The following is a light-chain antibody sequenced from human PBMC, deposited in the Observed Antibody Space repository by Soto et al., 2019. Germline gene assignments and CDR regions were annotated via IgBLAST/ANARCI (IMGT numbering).Light chain of an antibody. CDR3: SSYTSSTNYV. CDR1: SSNIGGNS. CDR2: EVS. V-gene: IGLV2-14*01. J-gene: IGLJ1*01. Sequence: QSVMTQPPSVSAAPGQKVTISCSGSSSNIGGNSVSWYQQLPGTAPKLLIYEVSYRPSGISNRFSGSKSGNTASLTISGLQAEDEADYYCSSYTSSTNYVFGTGTKLTVL.